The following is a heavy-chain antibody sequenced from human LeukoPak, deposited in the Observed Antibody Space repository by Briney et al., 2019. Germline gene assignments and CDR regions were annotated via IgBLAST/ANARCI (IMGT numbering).Heavy chain of an antibody. Sequence: GGSLRLSCTTSGISFGEYAMSWVRQAPGKGLEWVSAISSSGGNTYYADSVKGRFTISRDNSKNTLYLQMNSLRAEDTALYYCAKDQWDQWGQGTLVTVSS. V-gene: IGHV3-23*01. CDR1: GISFGEYA. D-gene: IGHD1-26*01. CDR2: ISSSGGNT. J-gene: IGHJ4*02. CDR3: AKDQWDQ.